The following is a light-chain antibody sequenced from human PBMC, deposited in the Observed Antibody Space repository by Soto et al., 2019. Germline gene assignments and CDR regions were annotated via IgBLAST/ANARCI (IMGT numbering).Light chain of an antibody. CDR3: QQYNNWPLT. CDR2: TTS. V-gene: IGKV3-15*01. CDR1: QSVGSN. J-gene: IGKJ4*01. Sequence: EVVMTQSPATLSVSPGERVTFSCRASQSVGSNLAWYQQKPGQAPSLLIYTTSTRASGVPARFSGSGSGTEFTLTINSLQTEDFALYYCQQYNNWPLTFGGGTKVDIK.